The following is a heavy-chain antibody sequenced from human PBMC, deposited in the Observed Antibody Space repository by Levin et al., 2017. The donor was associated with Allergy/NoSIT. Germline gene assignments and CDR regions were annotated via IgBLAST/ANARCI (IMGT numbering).Heavy chain of an antibody. CDR2: INHRGTT. D-gene: IGHD2-15*01. J-gene: IGHJ5*02. V-gene: IGHV4-34*01. CDR1: GGSFSGYY. Sequence: SETLSLTCAVYGGSFSGYYWSWIRQPPGKGLEWIGEINHRGTTNYNPSLKSRVTISVDTSKNLFSLKLSSVTAADTAVYYCAGEPGCCSGGNCYGGWFDPWGQGTLVTVSS. CDR3: AGEPGCCSGGNCYGGWFDP.